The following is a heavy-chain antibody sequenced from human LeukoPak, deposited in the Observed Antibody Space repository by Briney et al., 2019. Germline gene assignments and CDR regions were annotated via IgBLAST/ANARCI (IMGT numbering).Heavy chain of an antibody. CDR1: GFTFDDYA. CDR3: AKDCQEYSSSSWLRRNIHYYYHMEL. Sequence: GGSLRLSCAASGFTFDDYAMHWVRQAPGKGLEWVSLISWDGGSTYYADSVKGRFTISRDNSKNSLYLQMNSLRAEDTALYYCAKDCQEYSSSSWLRRNIHYYYHMELWGKGNTVNGSS. J-gene: IGHJ6*03. V-gene: IGHV3-43D*03. CDR2: ISWDGGST. D-gene: IGHD6-6*01.